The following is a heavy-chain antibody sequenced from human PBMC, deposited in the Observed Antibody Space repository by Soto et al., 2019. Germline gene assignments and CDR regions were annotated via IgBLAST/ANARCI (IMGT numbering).Heavy chain of an antibody. J-gene: IGHJ5*02. V-gene: IGHV1-18*01. CDR3: ARVGTKGPDDFWSGYYQDWFDP. D-gene: IGHD3-3*01. CDR1: GYTFTSYG. CDR2: ISAYNGNT. Sequence: ASVKVSCNASGYTFTSYGISWVRQAPGQGLEWMGWISAYNGNTNYAQKLQGRVTMTTDTSTSTAYMELRSLRSDDTAVYYCARVGTKGPDDFWSGYYQDWFDPWGQGTLVTVSS.